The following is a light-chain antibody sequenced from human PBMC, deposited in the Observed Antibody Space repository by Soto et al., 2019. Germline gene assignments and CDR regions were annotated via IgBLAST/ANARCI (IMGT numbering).Light chain of an antibody. CDR2: EVN. CDR3: SSYAGDNTYV. J-gene: IGLJ1*01. Sequence: QSALTQPPSASGSPGQSVSISCTGTSRDIGDYNYVSWYQQHPGKAPKLIIYEVNRRPSGVPDRFSASKSANTASLTVAGLQAEDEADYYCSSYAGDNTYVFGSGTKVTVL. V-gene: IGLV2-8*01. CDR1: SRDIGDYNY.